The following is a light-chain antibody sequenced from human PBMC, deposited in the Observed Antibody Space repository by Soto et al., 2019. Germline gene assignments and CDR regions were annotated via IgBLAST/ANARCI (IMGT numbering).Light chain of an antibody. CDR2: SNN. CDR1: SSNIGNNT. Sequence: QSVLTQPPSASGTPGQRVTISCSGSSSNIGNNTVNWYQQLPGTAPKHLIYSNNQRPSGVPDRFSGSKSGTSASLAISGLQAEDEADYYCAACEGSQNGVVFGGGTQLTVL. CDR3: AACEGSQNGVV. J-gene: IGLJ2*01. V-gene: IGLV1-44*01.